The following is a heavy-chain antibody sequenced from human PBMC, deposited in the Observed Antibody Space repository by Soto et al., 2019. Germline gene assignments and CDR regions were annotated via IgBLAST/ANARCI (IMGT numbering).Heavy chain of an antibody. CDR1: GFTFSSYA. D-gene: IGHD5-18*01. Sequence: GVSLILSCAASGFTFSSYAMSWVRQAPGKGLEWVSAISGSGGSTYYADSVKGRFTISRDNSKNTLYLQMNSLRAEDTAVYYCAKGNTRFHYRMDVCGKGNTVTVSS. J-gene: IGHJ6*04. V-gene: IGHV3-23*01. CDR3: AKGNTRFHYRMDV. CDR2: ISGSGGST.